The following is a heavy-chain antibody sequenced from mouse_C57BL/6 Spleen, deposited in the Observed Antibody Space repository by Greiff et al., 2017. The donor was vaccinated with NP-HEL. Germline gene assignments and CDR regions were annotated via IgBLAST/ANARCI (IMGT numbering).Heavy chain of an antibody. V-gene: IGHV1-15*01. CDR1: GYTFTGYE. CDR3: VYAGGAEGRDFDV. J-gene: IGHJ1*03. CDR2: IDPATGGT. Sequence: VQLQQSGAELVRPGASVTLSCKASGYTFTGYEMHWVKQTPVHGLEWIGTIDPATGGTPYNQKFKDKATLTVDKSSSPAYMQLRSLTSEDSAVFCGVYAGGAEGRDFDVWGKGTTVTVSS. D-gene: IGHD1-1*02.